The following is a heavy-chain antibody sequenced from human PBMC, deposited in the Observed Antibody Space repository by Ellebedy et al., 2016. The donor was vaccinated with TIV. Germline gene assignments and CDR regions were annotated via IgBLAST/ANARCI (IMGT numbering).Heavy chain of an antibody. CDR1: GFTFSTYA. V-gene: IGHV3-23*01. CDR2: FSRSGAT. Sequence: GESLKISXAASGFTFSTYAMAWVRQAPGKGLEWVSTFSRSGATVYADSVKGRFTISRDNSMNTVYLQLNSLRVEDTAVYYCAKDGRDNGVFVLGTQFDDWGQGTLVTVSS. CDR3: AKDGRDNGVFVLGTQFDD. D-gene: IGHD3-16*01. J-gene: IGHJ4*02.